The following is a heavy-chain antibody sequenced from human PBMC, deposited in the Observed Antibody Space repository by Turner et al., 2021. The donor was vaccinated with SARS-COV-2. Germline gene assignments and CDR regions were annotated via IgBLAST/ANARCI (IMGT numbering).Heavy chain of an antibody. CDR3: ARLNECFDY. CDR2: IYHTGSV. V-gene: IGHV4-59*02. J-gene: IGHJ4*02. CDR1: GGSVSPCY. Sequence: QLQLQASGPGLVKPSETLSLICTVSGGSVSPCYWGWNRQPPGKGLEWIGYIYHTGSVSYSPALENRVTITEDTSKSQLSLKLNSVATADTAVYYCARLNECFDYWGQGTLVTVSS.